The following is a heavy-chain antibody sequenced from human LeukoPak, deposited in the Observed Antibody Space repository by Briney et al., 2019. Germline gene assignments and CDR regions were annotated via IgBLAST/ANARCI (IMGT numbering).Heavy chain of an antibody. CDR3: ARGGSGSYYIGSGFDY. CDR1: GFTFSSYS. J-gene: IGHJ4*02. CDR2: ISGSSSTI. D-gene: IGHD1-26*01. Sequence: GGSLRLSCAASGFTFSSYSMNWVRQAPGKGLEWVSYISGSSSTIYYADSVKGRFTISRDNAKNSLYLQMNSLRAEDTAVYYCARGGSGSYYIGSGFDYWGQGTLVTVSS. V-gene: IGHV3-48*01.